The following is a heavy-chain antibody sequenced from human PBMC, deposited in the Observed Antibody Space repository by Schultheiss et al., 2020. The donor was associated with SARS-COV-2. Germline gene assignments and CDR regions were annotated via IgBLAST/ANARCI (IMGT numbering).Heavy chain of an antibody. CDR1: GYTFTSYG. Sequence: ASVKVSCKASGYTFTSYGINWVRQATGQGLEWMGWMNPNSGNTGYAQKFQGRVTMTRNTSISTAYMELSSLRSEDTAVYYCARHGTRFGLGYYYYGMDVWGQGTTVTVSS. CDR2: MNPNSGNT. CDR3: ARHGTRFGLGYYYYGMDV. V-gene: IGHV1-8*02. D-gene: IGHD3-3*01. J-gene: IGHJ6*02.